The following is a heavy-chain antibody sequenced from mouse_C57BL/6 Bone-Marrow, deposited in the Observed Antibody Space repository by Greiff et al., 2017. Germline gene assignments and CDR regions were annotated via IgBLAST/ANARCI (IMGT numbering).Heavy chain of an antibody. CDR1: GFNIKNTY. CDR2: IDPANGNT. CDR3: ARSTYYGSSPYYAVDY. Sequence: EVQLQQSVAELVRPGASVKLSCTASGFNIKNTYMHWVKQRPEQGLEWIGRIDPANGNTKYAPKFQGKATITADTSSNTAYLQLSSLTSEDTGSYYCARSTYYGSSPYYAVDYWGQGTSVTVSS. D-gene: IGHD1-1*01. J-gene: IGHJ4*01. V-gene: IGHV14-3*01.